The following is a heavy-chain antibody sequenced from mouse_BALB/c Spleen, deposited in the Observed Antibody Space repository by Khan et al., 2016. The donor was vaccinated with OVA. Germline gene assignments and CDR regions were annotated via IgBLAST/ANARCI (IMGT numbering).Heavy chain of an antibody. J-gene: IGHJ3*01. CDR3: ARSTYRYAFAY. Sequence: EVQLQESGPSLVKPSQTLSLTCSVTGYSITSGYWSWIRKFPGNKLEYMGYMIYSGNTYYYPPLYSRIATTRHTSTNQYYLQLNSVTTEDTATYYCARSTYRYAFAYWGQGTLVTVSA. CDR1: GYSITSGY. CDR2: MIYSGNT. D-gene: IGHD2-14*01. V-gene: IGHV3-8*02.